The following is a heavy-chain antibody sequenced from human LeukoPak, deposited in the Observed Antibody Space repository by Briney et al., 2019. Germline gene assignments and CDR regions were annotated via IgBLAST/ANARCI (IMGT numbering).Heavy chain of an antibody. CDR3: ARGDGPPYSSSWYYYYYYMDV. D-gene: IGHD6-13*01. V-gene: IGHV4-59*01. CDR2: IYYSGST. J-gene: IGHJ6*03. CDR1: GGSISTYY. Sequence: SETLSLTCTVSGGSISTYYWSWIRQPPGKGLEWIGYIYYSGSTSYNPSLKSRVTISVDTSKNQFSLKLSSVTAADTAVYYCARGDGPPYSSSWYYYYYYMDVWGKGTTVTVSS.